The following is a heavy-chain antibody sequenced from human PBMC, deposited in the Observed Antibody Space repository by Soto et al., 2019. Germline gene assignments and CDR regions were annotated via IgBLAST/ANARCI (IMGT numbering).Heavy chain of an antibody. CDR3: VKDKYSSGWYIRYHHFDN. CDR2: ISYDGSNK. CDR1: GFTFSSYG. J-gene: IGHJ4*02. D-gene: IGHD6-19*01. V-gene: IGHV3-30*18. Sequence: QVQLVESGGGVVQPGGSLRLSCTASGFTFSSYGMHWVRQAPGKGLEWVAVISYDGSNKYYVDYEKGRFTISRDTSKNTLYPQMNRLSAEDTAVYYCVKDKYSSGWYIRYHHFDNWGQGTLVTVSS.